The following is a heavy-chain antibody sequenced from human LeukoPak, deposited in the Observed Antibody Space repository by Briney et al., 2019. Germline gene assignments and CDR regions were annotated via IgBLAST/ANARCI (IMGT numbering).Heavy chain of an antibody. CDR3: AREPYYYGSGSYYNETYFDY. CDR1: GGSISNYY. D-gene: IGHD3-10*01. Sequence: SETLSLTCTVSGGSISNYYWSWIRQPPGKGLEWIGNIYYSGSANYNPSLQSRVTISVDTSRNHFSLQLSSVTAADTAVYYCAREPYYYGSGSYYNETYFDYWGQGTLVTVSS. J-gene: IGHJ4*02. V-gene: IGHV4-59*12. CDR2: IYYSGSA.